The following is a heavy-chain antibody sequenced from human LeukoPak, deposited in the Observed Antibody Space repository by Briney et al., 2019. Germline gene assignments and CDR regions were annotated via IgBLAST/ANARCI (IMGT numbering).Heavy chain of an antibody. CDR3: ARDPIAGELDY. Sequence: PGGSLRLSCAASGFTFSNAWMSWVRRAPGKGLEWVGRIKSKTDGGTTDYAAPVKGRFTISRDDSKNTLYLQMNSLRAEDTAVYYCARDPIAGELDYWGQGTLVTVSS. CDR2: IKSKTDGGTT. V-gene: IGHV3-15*01. CDR1: GFTFSNAW. J-gene: IGHJ4*02. D-gene: IGHD3-10*01.